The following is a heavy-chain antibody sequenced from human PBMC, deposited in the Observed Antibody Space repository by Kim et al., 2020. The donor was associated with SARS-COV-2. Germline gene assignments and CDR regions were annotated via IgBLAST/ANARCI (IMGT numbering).Heavy chain of an antibody. V-gene: IGHV1-58*01. J-gene: IGHJ4*02. Sequence: NYSQKFQERVTIRRDMSTSAAYLELSSLRSEDTAVYYCAADLGAPGVFDYWGQGTLVTVSS. D-gene: IGHD1-26*01. CDR3: AADLGAPGVFDY.